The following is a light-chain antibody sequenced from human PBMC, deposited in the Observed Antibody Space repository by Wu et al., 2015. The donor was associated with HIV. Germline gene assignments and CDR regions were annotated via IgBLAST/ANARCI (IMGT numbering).Light chain of an antibody. CDR3: QQYGSSPLT. Sequence: VVLTQSPGSLSLSPGERATLSCRASQTIPSSHLAWYQQKPGQAPRLLMYGASSRAPGIPGRFSGSGSGTDFTLTISGLEPEDFAVYYCQQYGSSPLTFGGGPRWRSN. CDR1: QTIPSSH. V-gene: IGKV3-20*01. J-gene: IGKJ4*01. CDR2: GAS.